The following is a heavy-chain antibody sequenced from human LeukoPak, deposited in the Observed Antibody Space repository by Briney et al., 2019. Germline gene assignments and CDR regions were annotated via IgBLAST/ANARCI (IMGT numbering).Heavy chain of an antibody. CDR3: AKDPPLLLWFGELLSN. Sequence: YYMSWIRQAPGKGLEWVSYISSSGSTIYYASPVKRRFTISRDHSKNTLYLQMNSLRAEDTAVYYCAKDPPLLLWFGELLSNWGQGTLVTVSS. D-gene: IGHD3-10*01. V-gene: IGHV3-11*01. CDR1: YY. J-gene: IGHJ4*02. CDR2: ISSSGSTI.